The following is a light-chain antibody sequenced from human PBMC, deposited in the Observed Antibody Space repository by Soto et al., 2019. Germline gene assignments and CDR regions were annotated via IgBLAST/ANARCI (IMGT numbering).Light chain of an antibody. CDR2: GAS. Sequence: EIVLTQSPGTLSLSPGERATLSCRASQSVSSSFLAWYQQKVGQAPRLLIYGASSRATGIPDRFSGSGSGTDFTLTISRLEPEDFAVYYCQQYGSSPRTFGPGTKVDIK. J-gene: IGKJ3*01. CDR3: QQYGSSPRT. CDR1: QSVSSSF. V-gene: IGKV3-20*01.